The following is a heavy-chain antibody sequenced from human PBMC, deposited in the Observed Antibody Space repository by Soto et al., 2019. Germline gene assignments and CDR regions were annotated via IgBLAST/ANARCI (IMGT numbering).Heavy chain of an antibody. Sequence: ASLKVSCKASGYPFTGYYIHWVRQAPGQGLEWMGWINPNSGGTNYAQKFQGWVTMTRDTSISTAYMELSRLRSDDTAVYYCARLPHWYFDLWGRGTLVTVSS. J-gene: IGHJ2*01. V-gene: IGHV1-2*04. CDR1: GYPFTGYY. CDR2: INPNSGGT. CDR3: ARLPHWYFDL.